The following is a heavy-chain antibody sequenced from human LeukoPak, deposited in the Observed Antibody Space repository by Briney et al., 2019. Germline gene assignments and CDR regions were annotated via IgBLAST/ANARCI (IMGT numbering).Heavy chain of an antibody. D-gene: IGHD3-16*01. CDR3: ARGASPKDAVFFDY. CDR1: GVSITSGNYY. CDR2: VHSSGDI. Sequence: SETLSLTCSVSGVSITSGNYYWGWIRQSAGKGLEWIGRVHSSGDIYHNAAFRSRAAVSGDASKNQFSLQLASVTAADTAVYYCARGASPKDAVFFDYWGQGALITVSS. V-gene: IGHV4-61*02. J-gene: IGHJ4*02.